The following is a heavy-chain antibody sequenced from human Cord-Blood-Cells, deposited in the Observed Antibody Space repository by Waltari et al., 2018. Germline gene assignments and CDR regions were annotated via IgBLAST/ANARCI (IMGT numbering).Heavy chain of an antibody. CDR2: INHSGSN. V-gene: IGHV4-34*01. D-gene: IGHD7-27*01. Sequence: QVQLQQWGAGLLKPSETLSLTCAVYGGSFCGYYWSWIRQPPGKGLEWIGEINHSGSNTSNPPLKSRVTMSVGTSKNQFFLKRSSVTAADTAVYYCARASLTGDAFDIWGQGTMVTVSS. J-gene: IGHJ3*02. CDR1: GGSFCGYY. CDR3: ARASLTGDAFDI.